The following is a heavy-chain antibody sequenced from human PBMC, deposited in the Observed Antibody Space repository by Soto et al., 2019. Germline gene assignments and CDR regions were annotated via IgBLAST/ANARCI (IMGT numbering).Heavy chain of an antibody. D-gene: IGHD1-26*01. V-gene: IGHV3-33*01. Sequence: QVQLVESGGGVVQPGRSLRLSCAASGFTFSSYGMHWVRQAPGKGLEWVAVIWYDGSNKYYADSVKGRFTISRDNSKNTLYLQMNSLRAEDTAVYYCARVKRHFLTELDIWGQGTMVTVSS. CDR1: GFTFSSYG. J-gene: IGHJ3*02. CDR2: IWYDGSNK. CDR3: ARVKRHFLTELDI.